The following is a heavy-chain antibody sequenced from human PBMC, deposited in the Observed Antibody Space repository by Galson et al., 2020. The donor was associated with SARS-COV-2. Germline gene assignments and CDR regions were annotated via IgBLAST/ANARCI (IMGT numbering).Heavy chain of an antibody. CDR1: GGSFSGYS. V-gene: IGHV4-34*01. D-gene: IGHD3-10*01. J-gene: IGHJ6*03. CDR2: INIGGNT. CDR3: ARGHRGVVPSPVLGLGPFYSYYYMDV. Sequence: SETLSLTCAVYGGSFSGYSWTWIRQPPGKGLEWIGEINIGGNTNYSPSLRSRVTVSVDTSKNQFSLNLRSMTAADTALYYCARGHRGVVPSPVLGLGPFYSYYYMDVWAKGTAVTVSS.